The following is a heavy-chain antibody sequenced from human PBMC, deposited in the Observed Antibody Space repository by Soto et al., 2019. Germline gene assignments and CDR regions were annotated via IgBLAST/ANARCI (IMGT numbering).Heavy chain of an antibody. D-gene: IGHD4-4*01. CDR2: IDYSGTA. Sequence: EPPTLTFTVSYVSISVSNVFWGGVRQPPGKGLEWIGNIDYSGTAYFNPSLGTRVTFPVDTSKNQFSLTLYSVTAADTAVYYCARTTGRNLHFWGQGILVTVSS. V-gene: IGHV4-39*01. CDR3: ARTTGRNLHF. J-gene: IGHJ1*01. CDR1: YVSISVSNVF.